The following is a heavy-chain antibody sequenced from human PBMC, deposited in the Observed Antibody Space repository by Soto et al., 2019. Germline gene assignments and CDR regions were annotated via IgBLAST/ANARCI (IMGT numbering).Heavy chain of an antibody. Sequence: AETLSLTCRFSVAYISDFSWSWIRQPAGKGLEWIGRITINGNTQKNPSFKSRVTMSIDTSRNHFSLNLQSATAVDTALYYCARETGENWTYEAHWGPGTLVTVSS. D-gene: IGHD1-7*01. V-gene: IGHV4-4*07. CDR1: VAYISDFS. J-gene: IGHJ1*01. CDR3: ARETGENWTYEAH. CDR2: ITINGNT.